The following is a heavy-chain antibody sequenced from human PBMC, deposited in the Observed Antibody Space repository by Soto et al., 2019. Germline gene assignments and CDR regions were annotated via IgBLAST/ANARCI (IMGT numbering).Heavy chain of an antibody. CDR2: ISGDGSST. J-gene: IGHJ5*02. CDR1: GFTFSSYW. CDR3: ARDRRAEIVVVPAASNRFDP. D-gene: IGHD2-2*01. V-gene: IGHV3-74*01. Sequence: GGSLRLSCAASGFTFSSYWMHWVRRAPGKGLVWVSRISGDGSSTTYADSVKGRFTISRDNAKNTLYLQMNSLRVEDTAVYYCARDRRAEIVVVPAASNRFDPWGQGTLVTVSS.